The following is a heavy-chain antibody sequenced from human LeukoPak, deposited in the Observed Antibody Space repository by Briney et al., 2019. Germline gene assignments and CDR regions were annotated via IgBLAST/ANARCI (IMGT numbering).Heavy chain of an antibody. J-gene: IGHJ4*02. CDR3: ARGGYYDFWSGSTPTSFYFDY. Sequence: SETLSLTCTVSGSSISSYYWSWIRQPAGKGMEWIGRIYTSGSTNYNPSLKSRVTMSVDTSKNQFSLKLSSVTAADTAVYYCARGGYYDFWSGSTPTSFYFDYWGQGTLVTVSS. CDR2: IYTSGST. CDR1: GSSISSYY. V-gene: IGHV4-4*07. D-gene: IGHD3-3*01.